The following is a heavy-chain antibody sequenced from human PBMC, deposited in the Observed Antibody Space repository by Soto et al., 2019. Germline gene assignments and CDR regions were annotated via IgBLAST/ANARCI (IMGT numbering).Heavy chain of an antibody. D-gene: IGHD2-15*01. CDR1: GGTFSSYT. J-gene: IGHJ5*02. CDR2: IIPILGIA. Sequence: GASVKVSCKASGGTFSSYTISWVRQAPGQGLEWMGRIIPILGIANYAQKFQGRVTITADKSTSTAYMELSSLRSEDTAVYYCARDREVGYCSGGSCYEGRWFDPWGQGTLVTVS. V-gene: IGHV1-69*04. CDR3: ARDREVGYCSGGSCYEGRWFDP.